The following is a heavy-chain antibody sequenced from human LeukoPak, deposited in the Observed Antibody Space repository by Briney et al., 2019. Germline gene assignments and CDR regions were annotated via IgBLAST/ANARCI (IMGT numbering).Heavy chain of an antibody. J-gene: IGHJ4*02. CDR2: MNPNSGNT. Sequence: ASVKVSCKASGYTFTSYDINWVRQATGQGLEWMGWMNPNSGNTGYAQKFQGRVTMTRNTSISTAYMELSSLRSEDTAVYYCARDKVTTPDYFDYWGQGTLVTVSS. D-gene: IGHD4-17*01. CDR1: GYTFTSYD. V-gene: IGHV1-8*01. CDR3: ARDKVTTPDYFDY.